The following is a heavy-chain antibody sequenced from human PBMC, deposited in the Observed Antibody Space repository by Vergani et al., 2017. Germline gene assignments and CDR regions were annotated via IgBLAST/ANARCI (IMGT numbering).Heavy chain of an antibody. J-gene: IGHJ6*02. CDR3: AKVKDKWFGESYYYGMDV. D-gene: IGHD3-10*01. CDR2: ISDNGGTT. Sequence: EVQLLESGGGLVQPGGSLRLSCEASGITFWKFGMHWVRQAPGKGLEWVSIISDNGGTTYYADSVKGRFTISRDNSKNTLYLQMNSLRAEDTAVYYCAKVKDKWFGESYYYGMDVWGQGTTVTVSS. CDR1: GITFWKFG. V-gene: IGHV3-23*01.